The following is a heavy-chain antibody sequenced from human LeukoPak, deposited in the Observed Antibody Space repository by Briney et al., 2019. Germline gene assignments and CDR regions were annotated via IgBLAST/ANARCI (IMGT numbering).Heavy chain of an antibody. J-gene: IGHJ4*02. CDR3: ARDHCGGDCYSKYYFDY. V-gene: IGHV1-46*01. CDR2: INPSGGST. Sequence: ASVKVSCKASGYTFTSYYMHWVRQAPGQGLEWMGIINPSGGSTSYAQKFQGRVTMTRDMSTSTVYMELSSLRSEDTAVYYCARDHCGGDCYSKYYFDYWGQGTLVTVSS. CDR1: GYTFTSYY. D-gene: IGHD2-21*02.